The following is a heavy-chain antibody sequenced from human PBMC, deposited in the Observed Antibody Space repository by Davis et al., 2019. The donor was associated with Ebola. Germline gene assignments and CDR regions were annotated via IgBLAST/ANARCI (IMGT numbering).Heavy chain of an antibody. D-gene: IGHD5-18*01. V-gene: IGHV1-69*04. Sequence: SVTVSCQASGGTFSTYAIDWVRQAPGQGLEWMGRSIPMLGIPNYAQRFQGRVTITADKSTSTAYMVLSSLRSEDTAMYYCARDLGTAMATEWGQGTLVTVSS. CDR2: SIPMLGIP. J-gene: IGHJ4*02. CDR3: ARDLGTAMATE. CDR1: GGTFSTYA.